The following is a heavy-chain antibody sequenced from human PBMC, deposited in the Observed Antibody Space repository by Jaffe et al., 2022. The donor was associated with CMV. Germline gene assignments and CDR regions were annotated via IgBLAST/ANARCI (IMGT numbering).Heavy chain of an antibody. CDR2: INPSGGST. CDR3: ARGRSCSSTSCPNWFDP. CDR1: GYTFTSYY. Sequence: QVQLVQSGAEVKKPGASVKVSCKASGYTFTSYYMHWVRQAPGQGLEWMGIINPSGGSTSYAQKFQGRVTMTRDTSTSTVYMELSSLRSEDTAVYYCARGRSCSSTSCPNWFDPWGQGTLVTVSS. V-gene: IGHV1-46*01. J-gene: IGHJ5*02. D-gene: IGHD2-2*01.